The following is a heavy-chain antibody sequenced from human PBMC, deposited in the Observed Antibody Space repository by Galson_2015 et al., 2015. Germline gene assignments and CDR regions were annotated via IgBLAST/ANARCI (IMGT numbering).Heavy chain of an antibody. CDR3: AKEGHSSDCCFWIDY. CDR2: VSASGGST. Sequence: LSFSSSFFPFLPSSLLFFFPSPGKGLEWVSAVSASGGSTYYADSVKGRFTISRDDSKNTLYLQMNSLRAEDTAVYFCAKEGHSSDCCFWIDYWVQGTLVTVSS. V-gene: IGHV3-23*01. CDR1: FFPFLPSS. J-gene: IGHJ4*02. D-gene: IGHD6-19*01.